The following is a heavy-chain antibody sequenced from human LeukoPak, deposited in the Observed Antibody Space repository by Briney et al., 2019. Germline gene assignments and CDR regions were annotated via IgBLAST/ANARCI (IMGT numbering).Heavy chain of an antibody. CDR3: ARAPGSSWYEYYFDY. Sequence: SVKVSCKASGGTFSSYAISWVRQAPGQGLEWMGGIIPIFGTANYAQKFQGRITITTDESTSTAYMELSSLRSEDTAVYYCARAPGSSWYEYYFDYWGQGTLVTVSS. CDR2: IIPIFGTA. V-gene: IGHV1-69*05. J-gene: IGHJ4*02. CDR1: GGTFSSYA. D-gene: IGHD6-13*01.